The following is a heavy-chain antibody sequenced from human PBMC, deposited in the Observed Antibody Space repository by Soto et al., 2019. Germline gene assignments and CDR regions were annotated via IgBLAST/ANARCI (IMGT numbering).Heavy chain of an antibody. CDR3: AKGPPLLMIYPVLDS. Sequence: GGSLRLSCAASEFTFSKHGMHWVRQAPGKGLEWVAVMSYDGSNEYYADSVKGRFTISRDNSKNTLYLQMNSLRPEDTAVYFCAKGPPLLMIYPVLDSWGQGTLVTVS. CDR1: EFTFSKHG. J-gene: IGHJ4*02. D-gene: IGHD2-8*01. CDR2: MSYDGSNE. V-gene: IGHV3-30*18.